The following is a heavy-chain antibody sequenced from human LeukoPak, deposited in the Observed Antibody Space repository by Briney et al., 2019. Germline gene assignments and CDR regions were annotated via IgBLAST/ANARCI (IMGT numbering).Heavy chain of an antibody. D-gene: IGHD2-15*01. J-gene: IGHJ4*02. CDR2: ISGRGGTT. V-gene: IGHV3-23*01. Sequence: PGGTLRLSCAASGFTFSSYAMSWVPHAPGKGLEWASAISGRGGTTDYADSVKGRFTISRDNSKNTLYLQMNSLRAEDTAVYYCAKFALRYCSGGSCHPFDYWGQGTLVTVSS. CDR3: AKFALRYCSGGSCHPFDY. CDR1: GFTFSSYA.